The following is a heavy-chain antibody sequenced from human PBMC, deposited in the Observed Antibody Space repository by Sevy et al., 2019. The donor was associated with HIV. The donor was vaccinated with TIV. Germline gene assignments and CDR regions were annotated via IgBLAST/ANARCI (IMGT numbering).Heavy chain of an antibody. CDR1: GYTFTNYY. CDR3: ARGIFSNYVLYYIDC. D-gene: IGHD4-4*01. V-gene: IGHV1-18*04. Sequence: ASVKVSCKASGYTFTNYYITWVRQAPGQGLEWMGWISAYSGNTNYAQQLQGRVTMTTDPSTSTAYMELRSLTSDDTAVYYCARGIFSNYVLYYIDCWGQGTLVTVSS. CDR2: ISAYSGNT. J-gene: IGHJ4*02.